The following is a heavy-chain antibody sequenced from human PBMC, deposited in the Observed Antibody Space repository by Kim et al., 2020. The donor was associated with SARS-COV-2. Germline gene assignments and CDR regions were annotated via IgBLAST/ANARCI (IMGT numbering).Heavy chain of an antibody. V-gene: IGHV3-64D*06. D-gene: IGHD6-6*01. Sequence: GGSLRLSCSASGFTFSSYAMHWVRQAPGKGLEYVSGIISNGDSTYYADSVKGRFTISRDNSKNTLYLQMSSLRAEDTAVYYCVKGVAGRIYSYGMDVWGQGTTVTVSS. J-gene: IGHJ6*02. CDR1: GFTFSSYA. CDR3: VKGVAGRIYSYGMDV. CDR2: IISNGDST.